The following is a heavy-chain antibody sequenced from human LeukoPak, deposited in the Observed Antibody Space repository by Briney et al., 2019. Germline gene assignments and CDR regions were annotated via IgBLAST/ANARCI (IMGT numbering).Heavy chain of an antibody. V-gene: IGHV5-51*01. CDR3: ARLAYCSNDVCYSNYYYSMDV. J-gene: IGHJ6*03. CDR1: GYTFSSYW. CDR2: IYPDDSDT. D-gene: IGHD2-8*01. Sequence: GESLKISCKGSGYTFSSYWIGWVRQMPGKGLEWIGIIYPDDSDTRCSPSFQGQVTISADKSISTAYLQWSSLKASDTAMYYCARLAYCSNDVCYSNYYYSMDVWGKGTTVTVSS.